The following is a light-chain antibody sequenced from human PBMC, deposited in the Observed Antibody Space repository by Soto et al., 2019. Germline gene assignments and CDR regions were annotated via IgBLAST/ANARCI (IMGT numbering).Light chain of an antibody. CDR1: SSDVGRYNF. V-gene: IGLV2-14*01. CDR3: SSYTSYSTFYV. Sequence: QSALTQPASVSGSPGQSITISCTGTSSDVGRYNFVSWYQQHPDKAPKLMIYEVSNRPSGISYRFSGSKSGNTASLTIFGLQAEDEDDYYCSSYTSYSTFYVFGTGTKVTVL. CDR2: EVS. J-gene: IGLJ1*01.